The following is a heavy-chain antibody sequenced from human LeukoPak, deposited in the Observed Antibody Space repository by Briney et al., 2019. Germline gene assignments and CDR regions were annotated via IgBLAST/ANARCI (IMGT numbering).Heavy chain of an antibody. CDR3: AKGINDGSGWYGAGPTADFDY. CDR2: ISGSGGST. D-gene: IGHD6-19*01. CDR1: GFTFSSYA. J-gene: IGHJ4*02. V-gene: IGHV3-23*01. Sequence: GGSLRLSCAASGFTFSSYAMSWVRQAPGKGLEWVSAISGSGGSTYYADSVKGRFTISRDNSKNTLYLQMNSLRAEDTAAYYWAKGINDGSGWYGAGPTADFDYSGHRDPWTASP.